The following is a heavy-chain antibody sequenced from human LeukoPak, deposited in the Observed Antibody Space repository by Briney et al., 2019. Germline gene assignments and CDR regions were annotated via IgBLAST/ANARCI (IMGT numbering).Heavy chain of an antibody. CDR2: ISGGGDNT. CDR1: GFTFSTNV. J-gene: IGHJ4*02. V-gene: IGHV3-23*01. D-gene: IGHD3-9*01. Sequence: PGGSLRLSCAASGFTFSTNVMSWVRQAPGKGLEWVSGISGGGDNTYYADSVKGRFTISRDNSKNTLYLQMNSLRAEDTAVYYCAKGSGYDTDFDYWGQGTLVTVSS. CDR3: AKGSGYDTDFDY.